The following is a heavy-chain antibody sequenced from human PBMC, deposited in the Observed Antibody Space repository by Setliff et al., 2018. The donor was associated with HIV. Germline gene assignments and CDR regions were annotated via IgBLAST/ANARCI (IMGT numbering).Heavy chain of an antibody. D-gene: IGHD6-19*01. J-gene: IGHJ4*02. CDR3: ARHPEQWLAHFDY. CDR1: GGSISSSTYY. CDR2: INYSGTT. Sequence: PSETLSLTCIVSGGSISSSTYYWGWIRQPPGKGLEWIGSINYSGTTYYNPSLKSRVTISVDTSKNHFSLKLNSVTATDTAVYYCARHPEQWLAHFDYWGQGTLVAVSS. V-gene: IGHV4-39*01.